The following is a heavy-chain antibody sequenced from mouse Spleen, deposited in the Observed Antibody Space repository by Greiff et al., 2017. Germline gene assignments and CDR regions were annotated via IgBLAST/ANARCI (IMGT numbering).Heavy chain of an antibody. CDR1: GYAFSSSW. CDR2: IYPGDGDT. CDR3: ARDGYYGSSPHYYAMDY. J-gene: IGHJ4*01. Sequence: VKVVESGPELVKPGASVKISCKASGYAFSSSWMNWVKQRPGKGLEWIGRIYPGDGDTNYNGKFKGKATLTADKSSSTAYMQLSSLTSEDSAVYFCARDGYYGSSPHYYAMDYWGQGTSVTVSS. D-gene: IGHD1-1*01. V-gene: IGHV1-82*01.